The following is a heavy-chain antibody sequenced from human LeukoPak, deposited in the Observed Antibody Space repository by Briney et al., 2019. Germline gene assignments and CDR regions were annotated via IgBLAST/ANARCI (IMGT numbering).Heavy chain of an antibody. J-gene: IGHJ6*03. CDR2: ISSDGRTK. CDR1: GFTFSNFG. CDR3: ARDPAVYYYYYYMDV. V-gene: IGHV3-30*03. Sequence: GGSLRLSCAASGFTFSNFGMHWGRQAPRKGLEWGAVISSDGRTKYYADSVKGRFTTSRDNSKNTLFVEMNSLTTEDTAVYYCARDPAVYYYYYYMDVWGKGTTVTVSS.